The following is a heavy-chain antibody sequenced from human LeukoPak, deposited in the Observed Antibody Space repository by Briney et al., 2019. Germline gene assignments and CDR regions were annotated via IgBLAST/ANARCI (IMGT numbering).Heavy chain of an antibody. D-gene: IGHD5-12*01. CDR3: ARSPGGYEGIYYYYYMDV. Sequence: GGSLRLSCAASGFTFSGSALHWVRQASGKGLEWVGRIRSTANGYATAYAASVKGRFTISRDDSKNTAYLQMNSLRAEDTAVYYCARSPGGYEGIYYYYYMDVWGKGTTVTVSS. V-gene: IGHV3-73*01. CDR1: GFTFSGSA. J-gene: IGHJ6*03. CDR2: IRSTANGYAT.